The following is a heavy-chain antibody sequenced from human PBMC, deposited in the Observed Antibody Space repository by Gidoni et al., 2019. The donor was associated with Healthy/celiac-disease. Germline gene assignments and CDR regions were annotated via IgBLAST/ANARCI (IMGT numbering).Heavy chain of an antibody. J-gene: IGHJ4*02. Sequence: GWIRQPPGKGLEWIGSIYYSGSTYYNPSLKSRVTISVDTSKNQFSLKLSSVTAADTAVYYCAGLVIGFPPHFDYWGQGTLVTVSS. CDR3: AGLVIGFPPHFDY. D-gene: IGHD2-21*01. V-gene: IGHV4-39*01. CDR2: IYYSGST.